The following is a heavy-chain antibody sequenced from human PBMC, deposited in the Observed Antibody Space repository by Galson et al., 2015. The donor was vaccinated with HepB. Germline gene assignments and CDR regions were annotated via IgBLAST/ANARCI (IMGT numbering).Heavy chain of an antibody. V-gene: IGHV3-23*01. D-gene: IGHD3-22*01. Sequence: LEWVSAISGSGGSTYYVDSVKGRFTISRDNSKKTLYLQMHSLEAEDTAVYYCAKDGYYYDTSGHYFVGWYFDLWGRGTLVTVSS. J-gene: IGHJ2*01. CDR3: AKDGYYYDTSGHYFVGWYFDL. CDR2: ISGSGGST.